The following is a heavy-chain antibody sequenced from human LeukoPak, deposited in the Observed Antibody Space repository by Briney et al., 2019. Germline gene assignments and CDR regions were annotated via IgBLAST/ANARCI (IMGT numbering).Heavy chain of an antibody. Sequence: SVTVSCKASGGTFSSYAISWVRQAPGQGLEWMGGIIPIFGTANYAQKFQGRVTITADESTSTAYMELSSLRSEDTAVYYCAREHHATAADVGFFDYWGQGTLVTVSS. CDR2: IIPIFGTA. D-gene: IGHD2-2*01. V-gene: IGHV1-69*13. CDR3: AREHHATAADVGFFDY. CDR1: GGTFSSYA. J-gene: IGHJ4*02.